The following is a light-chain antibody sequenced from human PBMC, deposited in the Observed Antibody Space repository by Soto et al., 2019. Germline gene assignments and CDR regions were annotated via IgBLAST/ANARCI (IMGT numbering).Light chain of an antibody. CDR2: DVS. CDR3: CSYAGSYILI. V-gene: IGLV2-11*01. Sequence: QSALTQSRSLSGSPGQSVTISCTGTSSDVGGYDYVSWYQQHPGKVPKLMIFDVSKRPSGVPDRFSGSKSGNTASLTISGLQAEDEADYHCCSYAGSYILIFGGGTKLTVL. J-gene: IGLJ2*01. CDR1: SSDVGGYDY.